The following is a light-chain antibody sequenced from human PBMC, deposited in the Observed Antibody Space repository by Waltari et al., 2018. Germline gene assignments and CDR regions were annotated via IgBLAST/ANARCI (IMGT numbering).Light chain of an antibody. Sequence: DVVMTQSPLSLPVTLGQPASISCRSSQSLVHSDGNTFLNWFQHRPGQSPRRLIYKVSNRDFGVPDRLSGSGSGTDFTLKISRVEAEDVGVYYCMQGTHWPPITFGQGTRLEIK. J-gene: IGKJ5*01. CDR1: QSLVHSDGNTF. CDR2: KVS. V-gene: IGKV2-30*02. CDR3: MQGTHWPPIT.